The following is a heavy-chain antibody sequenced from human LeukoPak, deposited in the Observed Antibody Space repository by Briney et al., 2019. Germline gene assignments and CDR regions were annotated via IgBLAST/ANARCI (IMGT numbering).Heavy chain of an antibody. CDR3: ARDLDCSSTSCYKADAFDI. Sequence: GRSLRLSCAASGFTFSDYYMSWIRQAPGKGLEWVSYISSSGSTIYYADSVKGRFTISRDNAKNSLYLQMNSLRAEDTAVYYCARDLDCSSTSCYKADAFDIWGQGTMVTVSS. V-gene: IGHV3-11*01. J-gene: IGHJ3*02. D-gene: IGHD2-2*02. CDR2: ISSSGSTI. CDR1: GFTFSDYY.